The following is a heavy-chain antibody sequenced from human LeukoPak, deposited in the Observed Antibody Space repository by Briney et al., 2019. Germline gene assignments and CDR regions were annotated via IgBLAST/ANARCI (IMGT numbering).Heavy chain of an antibody. V-gene: IGHV4-34*01. D-gene: IGHD2-8*01. Sequence: GSLRLSCAASGFTFSSYSMNWVRQPPGKWLEWIGEINHSGSTNYNPSLKSRVTISVDTSKNQFSLKLSSVTAADTAVYYCARGDCTNGVCYRGRRYFDYWGQGTLVTVSS. J-gene: IGHJ4*02. CDR2: INHSGST. CDR1: GFTFSSYS. CDR3: ARGDCTNGVCYRGRRYFDY.